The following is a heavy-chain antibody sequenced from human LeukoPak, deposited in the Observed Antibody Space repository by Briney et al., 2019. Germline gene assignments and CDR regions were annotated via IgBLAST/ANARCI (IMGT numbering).Heavy chain of an antibody. Sequence: SETQSLTCTVSGGSIGSYYWNWIRQSPGRGLEWIGYISYSGGPNYNPSLKSRVTISVDKSKNQFSLKLSSVTAADTAVYHCARDGGDSSGYYSNFDYWGQGTLVTVSS. V-gene: IGHV4-59*12. J-gene: IGHJ4*02. CDR2: ISYSGGP. CDR1: GGSIGSYY. D-gene: IGHD3-22*01. CDR3: ARDGGDSSGYYSNFDY.